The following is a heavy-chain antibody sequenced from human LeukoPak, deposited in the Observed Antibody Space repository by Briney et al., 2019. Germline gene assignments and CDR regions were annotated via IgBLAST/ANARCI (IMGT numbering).Heavy chain of an antibody. CDR3: ARAGIVVVPAAIGYY. Sequence: ASVKISCKASGYTFTGYYLHWVRQAPGQGLEWMGWINPHSGGTNYAQKFQGRVTMTRDTSISTAYMELSRLRSDDTAVYYCARAGIVVVPAAIGYYWGQGTLVTVFS. V-gene: IGHV1-2*02. D-gene: IGHD2-2*02. J-gene: IGHJ4*02. CDR1: GYTFTGYY. CDR2: INPHSGGT.